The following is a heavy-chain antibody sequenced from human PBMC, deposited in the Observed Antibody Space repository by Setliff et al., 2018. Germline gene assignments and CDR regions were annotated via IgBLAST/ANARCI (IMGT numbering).Heavy chain of an antibody. J-gene: IGHJ4*02. CDR2: IGPDGSQKKK. Sequence: GGSLRLSCAVSGLTLSSSWMSWVRQVPGKGLEWVANIGPDGSQKKKFYAHSVEGRFTISRDNAKNSVFLQMNSLRVEDTAMYFCARDWDGKDYWGQGTLVTVSS. V-gene: IGHV3-7*03. CDR1: GLTLSSSW. D-gene: IGHD1-26*01. CDR3: ARDWDGKDY.